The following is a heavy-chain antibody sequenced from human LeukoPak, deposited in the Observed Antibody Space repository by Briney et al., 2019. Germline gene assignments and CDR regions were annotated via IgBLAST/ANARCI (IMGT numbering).Heavy chain of an antibody. J-gene: IGHJ4*02. D-gene: IGHD3-3*01. CDR2: ISGSGVAT. V-gene: IGHV3-23*01. CDR1: GFTFSSYA. Sequence: GGSLRFSCAASGFTFSSYAMSWVRQAPGRGLEWVSAISGSGVATYYADSVKGRFTISRDNSKNTLYLQMNSLRAGDTAVYYCAKGNYDFWSGYPGLSYFDYWGQGTLVTVSS. CDR3: AKGNYDFWSGYPGLSYFDY.